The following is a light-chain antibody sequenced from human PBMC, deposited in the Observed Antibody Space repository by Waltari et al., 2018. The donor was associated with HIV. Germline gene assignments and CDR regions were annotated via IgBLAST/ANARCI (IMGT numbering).Light chain of an antibody. V-gene: IGLV2-18*01. CDR2: EVS. J-gene: IGLJ2*01. CDR1: SSTVGSYNR. CDR3: SLSTSSSTYVV. Sequence: QSALTQPPPLSGSPGQPATFSCTGTSSTVGSYNRISWYQQPPGTAPKLMIYEVSNRPSGVPDRFSGSKSGNTASLTISGLQAEEEADYYCSLSTSSSTYVVFGGGTKLTVL.